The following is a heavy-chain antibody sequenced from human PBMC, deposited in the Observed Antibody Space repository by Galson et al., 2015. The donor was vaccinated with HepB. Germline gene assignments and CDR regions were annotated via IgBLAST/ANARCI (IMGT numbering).Heavy chain of an antibody. J-gene: IGHJ3*01. Sequence: SLRLSCAASGFTFSSYGMNWVRQAPGQGLEWVASISGSGYSTYRADSVTGRFTISRDNSKNTVYLQMNSLRAEDTALYYCAKSLEGRSEKDAFDFWGQGTMVTVSS. D-gene: IGHD5-24*01. CDR3: AKSLEGRSEKDAFDF. V-gene: IGHV3-23*01. CDR2: ISGSGYST. CDR1: GFTFSSYG.